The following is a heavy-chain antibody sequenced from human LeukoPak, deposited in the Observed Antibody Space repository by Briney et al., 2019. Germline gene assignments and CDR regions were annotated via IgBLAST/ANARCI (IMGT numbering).Heavy chain of an antibody. CDR2: IIPIFGTA. CDR3: ARESPRHPMKTYYFDY. CDR1: GGTFSSYA. D-gene: IGHD3-22*01. J-gene: IGHJ4*02. V-gene: IGHV1-69*05. Sequence: SVKVSCKASGGTFSSYAISWVRQAPGQGLEWMGRIIPIFGTANYAQKFQGRVTITTDESTSTAYMELSSLRSEDTAVYYCARESPRHPMKTYYFDYWGQGTLVTVSS.